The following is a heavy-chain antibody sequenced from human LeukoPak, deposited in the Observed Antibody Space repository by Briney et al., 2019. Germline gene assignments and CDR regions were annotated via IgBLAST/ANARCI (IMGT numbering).Heavy chain of an antibody. CDR2: INHSGST. V-gene: IGHV4-39*07. Sequence: SETLSLTCTVSGVSISSSNSYWSWIRQPPGKGLEWIGEINHSGSTNYNPSLKSRVTISVDTSKNQFSLKLSSVTAADTAVYYCARVAAKTVDYWGQGTLVTVSS. D-gene: IGHD2-15*01. CDR1: GVSISSSNSY. J-gene: IGHJ4*02. CDR3: ARVAAKTVDY.